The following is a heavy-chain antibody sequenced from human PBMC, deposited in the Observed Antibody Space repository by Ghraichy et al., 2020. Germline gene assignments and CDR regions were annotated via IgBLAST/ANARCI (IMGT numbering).Heavy chain of an antibody. D-gene: IGHD2-2*01. CDR3: ARDPGGYCSSTSCYA. Sequence: ASVKVSCKASGYTFTSYYMHWVRQAPGQGLEWMGIINPSGGSTSYAQKFQGRVTMTRDTSTSTVYMELSSLRSEDTAVYYCARDPGGYCSSTSCYAWGQGTLVTVSS. V-gene: IGHV1-46*01. CDR1: GYTFTSYY. J-gene: IGHJ4*02. CDR2: INPSGGST.